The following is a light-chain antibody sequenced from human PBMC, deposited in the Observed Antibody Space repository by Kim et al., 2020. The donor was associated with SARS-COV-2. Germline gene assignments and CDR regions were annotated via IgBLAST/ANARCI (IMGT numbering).Light chain of an antibody. J-gene: IGKJ2*01. CDR3: QQYATSPPYT. Sequence: PGEGATLSCRASRTVGSGKLAWYQQRRGQAPRLLVHDVSNRATGIPDRFSGSGSGTDFSLTISRVEPEDFAVYFCQQYATSPPYTFGQGTKLEI. CDR2: DVS. V-gene: IGKV3-20*01. CDR1: RTVGSGK.